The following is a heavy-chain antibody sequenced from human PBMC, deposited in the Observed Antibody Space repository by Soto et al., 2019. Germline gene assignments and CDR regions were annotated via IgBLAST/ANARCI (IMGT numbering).Heavy chain of an antibody. CDR2: IYYSGST. CDR3: ARHSAVGYSYGSGYYGMDV. V-gene: IGHV4-39*01. CDR1: GGSISSSSYY. Sequence: SETLSLTCTVSGGSISSSSYYWGWIRQPPGKGLEWIGSIYYSGSTYYNPSLKSRVTISVDTSKNQFSLKLSSVAAADTAVYYCARHSAVGYSYGSGYYGMDVWGQGTTVTVSS. J-gene: IGHJ6*02. D-gene: IGHD5-18*01.